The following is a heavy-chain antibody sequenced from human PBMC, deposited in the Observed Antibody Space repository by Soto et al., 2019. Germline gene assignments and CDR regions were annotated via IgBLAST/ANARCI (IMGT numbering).Heavy chain of an antibody. V-gene: IGHV3-74*03. J-gene: IGHJ4*02. Sequence: EVQLVESGGGLVQPGGSLRLSCAASGFPFSNYWMHWVRQAPGKGLVWVSRINPYGGDTTYADSVKGRFTVSRDNAKNTLYLQMNSLRDEDTAVYYFARMRPTDSWGQGVLGTVSS. CDR3: ARMRPTDS. CDR1: GFPFSNYW. CDR2: INPYGGDT.